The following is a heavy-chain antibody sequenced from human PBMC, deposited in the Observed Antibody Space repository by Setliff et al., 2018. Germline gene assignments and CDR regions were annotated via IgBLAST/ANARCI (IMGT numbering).Heavy chain of an antibody. CDR2: MNPNSGNT. J-gene: IGHJ4*02. V-gene: IGHV1-8*02. CDR1: GYTFTSYD. D-gene: IGHD5-18*01. Sequence: ASVKVSCKASGYTFTSYDINWVRQATGQGLEWMGWMNPNSGNTGYAQKFQGRVTMTRNTSISTAYMELSSLRSEDTAVYYCARRVGSVGIQLPDYWGQGTRVTVSS. CDR3: ARRVGSVGIQLPDY.